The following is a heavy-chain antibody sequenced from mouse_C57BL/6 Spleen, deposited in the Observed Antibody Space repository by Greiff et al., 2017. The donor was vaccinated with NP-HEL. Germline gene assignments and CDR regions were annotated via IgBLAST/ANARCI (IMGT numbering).Heavy chain of an antibody. Sequence: QVQLKQPGTELVKPGASVKLSCKASGYTFTSYWMHWVKQRPGQGLEWIGNINPSNGGTNYNEKFKSKATLTVDKSSSTAYMQLSSLTSEDSAVYYCARSITTGESLRWYFDVWGTGTTVTVSS. CDR2: INPSNGGT. D-gene: IGHD1-1*01. J-gene: IGHJ1*03. CDR3: ARSITTGESLRWYFDV. CDR1: GYTFTSYW. V-gene: IGHV1-53*01.